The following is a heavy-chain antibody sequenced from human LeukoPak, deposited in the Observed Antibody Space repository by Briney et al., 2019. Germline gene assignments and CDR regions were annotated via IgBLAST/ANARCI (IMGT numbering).Heavy chain of an antibody. CDR3: ARDVLSDYYGSGSPVNWFDP. J-gene: IGHJ5*02. CDR2: IYTSGST. Sequence: SETLSLTCTVSGVSISSSNSYWGWIRQPPGKGLEWIGRIYTSGSTNYNPSLKSRVTMSVDTSKNQFSLKLSSVTAADTAVYYCARDVLSDYYGSGSPVNWFDPWGQGALVTVSS. CDR1: GVSISSSNSY. D-gene: IGHD3-10*01. V-gene: IGHV4-39*07.